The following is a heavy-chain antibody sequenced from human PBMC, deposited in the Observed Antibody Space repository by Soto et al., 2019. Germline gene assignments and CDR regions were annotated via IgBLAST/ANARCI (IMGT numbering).Heavy chain of an antibody. CDR1: GGTFSSYA. CDR3: AREGDHREYYDILTGYYKGGADYYYYGMDV. Sequence: SVKVSCKASGGTFSSYAISWVRQAPGQGLEWMGGIIPIFGTANYAQKFQGRVTITADESTSTAYMELSSLRSEDTAVYYCAREGDHREYYDILTGYYKGGADYYYYGMDVWGQGTTVTAP. J-gene: IGHJ6*02. CDR2: IIPIFGTA. V-gene: IGHV1-69*13. D-gene: IGHD3-9*01.